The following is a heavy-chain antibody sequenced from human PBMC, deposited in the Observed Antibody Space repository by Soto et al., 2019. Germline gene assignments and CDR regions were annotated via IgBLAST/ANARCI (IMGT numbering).Heavy chain of an antibody. CDR2: INHSGST. Sequence: SETLSLTCAVYGGSFSGYYWSWIRLPPGKGLEWIGEINHSGSTNYNPSLKSRVTISVDTSKNQFSLKLSSVTAADTAVYYCARSVVSYYYYSMDVWGKGTTVTVSS. CDR3: ARSVVSYYYYSMDV. CDR1: GGSFSGYY. D-gene: IGHD2-15*01. V-gene: IGHV4-34*01. J-gene: IGHJ6*03.